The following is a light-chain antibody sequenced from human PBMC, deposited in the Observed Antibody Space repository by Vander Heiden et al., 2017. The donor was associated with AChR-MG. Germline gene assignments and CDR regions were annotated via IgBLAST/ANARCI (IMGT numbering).Light chain of an antibody. CDR1: SSNIGAGYD. V-gene: IGLV1-40*01. CDR2: GNN. Sequence: QSVLTPPPSVSGAPGQRVTISCTGSSSNIGAGYDVHWYQQLPGAAPRLLIYGNNNRPSGVPDRFSGAKSGTSASLAITGLQAEDEAVYYCQSYDSSMSAFFGGGTKLTVL. CDR3: QSYDSSMSAF. J-gene: IGLJ2*01.